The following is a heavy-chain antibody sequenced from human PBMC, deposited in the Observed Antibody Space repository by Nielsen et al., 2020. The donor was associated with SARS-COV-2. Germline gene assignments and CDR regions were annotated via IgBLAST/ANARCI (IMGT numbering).Heavy chain of an antibody. CDR2: IWYDGSNK. V-gene: IGHV3-33*01. CDR1: GFTFSSYG. CDR3: AREAVLLWFGELLPPAYYMDV. Sequence: GGSLRLSCAASGFTFSSYGMHWVRQAPGKGLEWVAVIWYDGSNKYYADSVKGRFTISRDNSKNTLYLQMNSLRAEDTAVYYCAREAVLLWFGELLPPAYYMDVWGKGTTVTVSS. J-gene: IGHJ6*03. D-gene: IGHD3-10*01.